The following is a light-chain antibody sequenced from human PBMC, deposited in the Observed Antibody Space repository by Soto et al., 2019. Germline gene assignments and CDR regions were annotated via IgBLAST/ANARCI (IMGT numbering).Light chain of an antibody. V-gene: IGLV2-8*01. CDR3: ASYAGGNQV. CDR1: SSDVGAYNF. J-gene: IGLJ1*01. Sequence: QSALTQPPSASGSPGQSVTISCTGTSSDVGAYNFVSWYQHHPGKAPKLIIYEVTKRPSGVPDRFSGSKSGNTASLTVFGLLPEDEADYYCASYAGGNQVFGTGTKLTFL. CDR2: EVT.